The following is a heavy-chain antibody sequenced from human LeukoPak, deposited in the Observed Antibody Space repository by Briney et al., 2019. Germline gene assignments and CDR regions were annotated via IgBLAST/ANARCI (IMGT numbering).Heavy chain of an antibody. CDR3: ARSFIAEAATAYDY. V-gene: IGHV1-18*01. J-gene: IGHJ4*02. Sequence: ASVKVSCKVYGYTFSSFGIGWVRQAPGQGPEWMGWISAFNGNSEYLQKLQDRVTVTIETSTNIAYMELRNLRPDDTAVYYCARSFIAEAATAYDYWGQGTLVIVSS. CDR1: GYTFSSFG. D-gene: IGHD6-19*01. CDR2: ISAFNGNS.